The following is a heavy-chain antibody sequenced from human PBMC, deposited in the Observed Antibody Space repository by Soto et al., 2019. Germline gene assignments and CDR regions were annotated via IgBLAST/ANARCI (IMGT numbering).Heavy chain of an antibody. CDR3: ARDNGMAGSFDP. J-gene: IGHJ5*02. D-gene: IGHD2-8*01. CDR1: GLTFSAYS. V-gene: IGHV3-48*02. CDR2: ITGSSATI. Sequence: GGSLRRSCAASGLTFSAYSMNWVRQAPGKGLEWVSYITGSSATIYYADSVKCRFTISRDNAKNSLYLQMNSLRDEDTAVYYCARDNGMAGSFDPWGQGTLVTVSS.